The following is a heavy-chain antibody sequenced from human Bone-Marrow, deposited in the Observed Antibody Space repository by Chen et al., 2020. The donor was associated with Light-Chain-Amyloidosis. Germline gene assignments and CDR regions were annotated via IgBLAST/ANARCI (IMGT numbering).Heavy chain of an antibody. D-gene: IGHD2-2*01. V-gene: IGHV4-61*01. CDR3: AAFYAGQQGKGA. Sequence: QVQLQESGPGLVNPSDTLSLTCAVSGVSVTSGTYHWSWIRQSPGKGLEWVGFTPYTDNSYYIPSLKSRVTLSIDASKSLFSLKLNTVTAADTAVYYCAAFYAGQQGKGAWGQGTLVTVSS. CDR2: TPYTDNS. CDR1: GVSVTSGTYH. J-gene: IGHJ5*02.